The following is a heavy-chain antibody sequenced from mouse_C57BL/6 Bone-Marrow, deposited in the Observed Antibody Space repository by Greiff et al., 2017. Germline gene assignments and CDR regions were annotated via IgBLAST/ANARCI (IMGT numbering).Heavy chain of an antibody. CDR1: GFSLTSYG. V-gene: IGHV2-2*01. J-gene: IGHJ1*03. D-gene: IGHD1-2*01. CDR2: IWSGGST. CDR3: DYDGGWYFDV. Sequence: QVQLKESGPGLVQPSQSLSITCTVSGFSLTSYGVHWVRQSPGKGLEWLGVIWSGGSTDYNAAFISRLSISKDNSKSQVFCKMNSLQADDTAIYYYDYDGGWYFDVWGTGTTVTVSS.